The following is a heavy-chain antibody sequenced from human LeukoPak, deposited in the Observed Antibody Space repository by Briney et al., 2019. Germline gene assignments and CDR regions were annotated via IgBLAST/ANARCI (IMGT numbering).Heavy chain of an antibody. Sequence: PGGSLRLSCAASGFTFSSYAMHWVRQAPGKGLEWVANIKQDGSEKYYVDSVKGRFTISRDNAKNSLYLQMNSLRAEDTAVYYCALRLGVWGQGTLVTVSS. J-gene: IGHJ4*02. CDR1: GFTFSSYA. CDR3: ALRLGV. CDR2: IKQDGSEK. V-gene: IGHV3-7*01. D-gene: IGHD3-16*01.